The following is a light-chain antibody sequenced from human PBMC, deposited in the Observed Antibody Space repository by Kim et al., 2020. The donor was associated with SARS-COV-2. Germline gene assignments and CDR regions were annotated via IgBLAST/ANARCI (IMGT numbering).Light chain of an antibody. CDR2: SNN. CDR1: SSNIGSNT. V-gene: IGLV1-44*01. CDR3: AAWDDSLNVV. J-gene: IGLJ1*01. Sequence: PGQRVTNSCSGSSSNIGSNTVNWYQQRPGTAPKLLIYSNNQRPSGVPDRFSGSKSGTSASLAISGLQSEDEADYYCAAWDDSLNVVFGTGTKVTVL.